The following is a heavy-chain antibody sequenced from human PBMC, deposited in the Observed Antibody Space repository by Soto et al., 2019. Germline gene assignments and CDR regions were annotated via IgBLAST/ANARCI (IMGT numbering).Heavy chain of an antibody. CDR3: ARDRRYSSGWYAVYMDV. V-gene: IGHV3-21*01. CDR1: GFTFSSYS. CDR2: ISSSSSYI. J-gene: IGHJ6*03. D-gene: IGHD6-19*01. Sequence: PGGSLRLSCAASGFTFSSYSMNWVRQAPGKGLEKVSSISSSSSYIYYADSVKGRFTISRDNAKNSLYLQMNSLRAEDTAVYYCARDRRYSSGWYAVYMDVWGKGTTVTVSS.